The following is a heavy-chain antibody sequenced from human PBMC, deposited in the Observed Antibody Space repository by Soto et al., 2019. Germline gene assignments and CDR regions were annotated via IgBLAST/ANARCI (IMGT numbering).Heavy chain of an antibody. V-gene: IGHV3-66*01. Sequence: EVQLVESGGGLVQPGGSLRLSCAASGFNVSSNYMSWVRQAPGKGLEWVSVIYSGGSTYYADSVKGRFTISRDNSKNTLYLQMNSLRAEDTAVYYCARGVLDIVVVPAAMRYYYYYMDVWGKGTTVTVSS. D-gene: IGHD2-2*03. CDR1: GFNVSSNY. CDR2: IYSGGST. CDR3: ARGVLDIVVVPAAMRYYYYYMDV. J-gene: IGHJ6*03.